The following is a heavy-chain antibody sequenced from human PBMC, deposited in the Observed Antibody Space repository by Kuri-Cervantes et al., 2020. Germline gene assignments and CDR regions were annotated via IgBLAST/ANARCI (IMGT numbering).Heavy chain of an antibody. V-gene: IGHV3-23*01. CDR3: AKDLDIVATATFDY. J-gene: IGHJ4*02. CDR1: GFTFSSYS. D-gene: IGHD5-12*01. Sequence: GESLKISCAASGFTFSSYSMSWVRQAPGKGLEWVSTSSDNTYYADSVKGRFTISRDNSKNTLYLQMNSLRAEDTAVYYCAKDLDIVATATFDYWGQGTLVTVSS. CDR2: SSDNT.